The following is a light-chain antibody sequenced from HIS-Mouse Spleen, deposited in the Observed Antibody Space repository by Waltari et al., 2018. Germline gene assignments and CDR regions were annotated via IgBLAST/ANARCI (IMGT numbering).Light chain of an antibody. CDR1: ISDVGGYNY. V-gene: IGLV2-11*01. CDR2: DVS. CDR3: CSYAGSYTFVV. Sequence: QSALTQPRSVSGSPGQSVTISCTGPISDVGGYNYVSWYQQHPGKAPKLMIYDVSKRPSGVPDRFSGSKSGNTASLTISGFQAEDEADYYCCSYAGSYTFVVFGGGTKLTVL. J-gene: IGLJ2*01.